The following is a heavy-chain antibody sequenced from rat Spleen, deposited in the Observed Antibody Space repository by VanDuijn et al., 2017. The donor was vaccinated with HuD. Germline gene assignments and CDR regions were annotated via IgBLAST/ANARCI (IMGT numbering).Heavy chain of an antibody. CDR3: ARGNGNPYWYFDF. CDR2: ISYDGSST. Sequence: EVQLVESDGGLVQPGRSLKLSCAASGFTFSDYYMAWVRKAPTKGLEWVATISYDGSSTYYRDSVKGRFTISRDNAKSTLYLQMDSLRSEDTATYYCARGNGNPYWYFDFWGPGTMVTVSS. D-gene: IGHD1-4*01. J-gene: IGHJ1*01. CDR1: GFTFSDYY. V-gene: IGHV5-29*01.